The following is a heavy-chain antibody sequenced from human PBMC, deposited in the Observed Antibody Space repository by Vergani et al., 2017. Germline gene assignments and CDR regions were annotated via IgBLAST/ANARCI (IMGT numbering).Heavy chain of an antibody. CDR1: GGSISSGSYY. CDR2: IYTSGSP. D-gene: IGHD3-10*01. V-gene: IGHV4-61*02. J-gene: IGHJ5*02. Sequence: QVQLQESGPGLVQPSQTLSLSCTVSGGSISSGSYYWSWIRQPAGKGLEWIGRIYTSGSPNYNPSLKSRVTISVDTSMNQFSLKLSSVTAADTAVYYCARDLSLLWFGELLSWFDPWGQGTLVTVSS. CDR3: ARDLSLLWFGELLSWFDP.